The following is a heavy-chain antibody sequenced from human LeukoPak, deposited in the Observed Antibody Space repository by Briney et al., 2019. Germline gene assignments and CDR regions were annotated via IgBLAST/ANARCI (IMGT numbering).Heavy chain of an antibody. J-gene: IGHJ4*02. V-gene: IGHV1-2*02. CDR3: ARGLYYYDTGGYYSQFDY. CDR2: INPNSGGT. CDR1: GYTFTGYY. Sequence: ASVKVSCKASGYTFTGYYMSWVRQAPGQGLEWMGWINPNSGGTNYAQKFQGRVTMTRDTSISTAYMELSRLRSDDTAVYYCARGLYYYDTGGYYSQFDYWGQGTLVIVSS. D-gene: IGHD3-22*01.